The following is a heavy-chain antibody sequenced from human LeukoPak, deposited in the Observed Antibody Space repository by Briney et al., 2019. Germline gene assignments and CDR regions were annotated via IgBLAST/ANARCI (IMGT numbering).Heavy chain of an antibody. CDR3: ARDPRGDITGTTFDR. CDR1: GGSITSGRYY. J-gene: IGHJ5*02. CDR2: VSYSGST. V-gene: IGHV4-31*03. D-gene: IGHD1-20*01. Sequence: SQTLSLTCTLTGGSITSGRYYWTWIRQHPQRGLEWIGYVSYSGSTNYNSSLKSRLTISADTSKNQFYLRLTSVTAADTAVYYCARDPRGDITGTTFDRWGQGTLVTVSS.